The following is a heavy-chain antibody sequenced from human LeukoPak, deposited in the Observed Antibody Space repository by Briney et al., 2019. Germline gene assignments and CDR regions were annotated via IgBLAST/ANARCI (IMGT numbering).Heavy chain of an antibody. J-gene: IGHJ4*02. CDR2: IKQDGSEK. CDR1: GFTFSSYW. Sequence: GGSLRLSCAASGFTFSSYWMSWVRQAPGKGLEWVANIKQDGSEKYYVDSVKGRFTISRDNAKNSLYLQMNSLRAEDTAVYYCARKHCSGGSCYYFDYWGQGTLVTVSS. CDR3: ARKHCSGGSCYYFDY. D-gene: IGHD2-15*01. V-gene: IGHV3-7*01.